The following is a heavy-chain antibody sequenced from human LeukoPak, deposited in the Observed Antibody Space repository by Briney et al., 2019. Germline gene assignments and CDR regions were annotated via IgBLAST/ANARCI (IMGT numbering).Heavy chain of an antibody. CDR2: ISSSGSTT. D-gene: IGHD6-19*01. Sequence: GGSLRLSCAASGFTFSSYEMNWVRQAPGKGLEWVSYISSSGSTTYYADSVKGRFTISRDNAKNSLYLQMNSLRAEDTAVYYCARERSVAGWSPDYGMDVWGKGTTVTVSS. J-gene: IGHJ6*04. V-gene: IGHV3-48*03. CDR3: ARERSVAGWSPDYGMDV. CDR1: GFTFSSYE.